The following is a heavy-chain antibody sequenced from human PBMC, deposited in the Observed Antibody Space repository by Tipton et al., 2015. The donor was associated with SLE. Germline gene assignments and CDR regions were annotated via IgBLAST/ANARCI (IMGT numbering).Heavy chain of an antibody. Sequence: TLSLTCTVSGGSISSYYWSWIQQPPGKGLEWIGYIYYSGSTAYNPSLKSRVTISVDTSKNQFSLKLSSVTAADTAVFYCARATYYYYDAFDIWGQGTMVTVSS. J-gene: IGHJ3*02. D-gene: IGHD3-10*01. CDR1: GGSISSYY. V-gene: IGHV4-59*01. CDR2: IYYSGST. CDR3: ARATYYYYDAFDI.